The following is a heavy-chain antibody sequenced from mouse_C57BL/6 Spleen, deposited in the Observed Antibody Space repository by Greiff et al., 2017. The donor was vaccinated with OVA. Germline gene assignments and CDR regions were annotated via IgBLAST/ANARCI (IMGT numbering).Heavy chain of an antibody. CDR2: IDPSDSYT. D-gene: IGHD2-1*01. Sequence: VQLQQPGAELVKPGASVKLSCKASGYTFTSYWMQWVKQRPGQGLEWIGEIDPSDSYTNYNQKFKGKATLTVDTSSSTAYMQLSSLTSEDSAVYYCARAGDGKGAMDYWGQGTSVTVSS. CDR3: ARAGDGKGAMDY. CDR1: GYTFTSYW. J-gene: IGHJ4*01. V-gene: IGHV1-50*01.